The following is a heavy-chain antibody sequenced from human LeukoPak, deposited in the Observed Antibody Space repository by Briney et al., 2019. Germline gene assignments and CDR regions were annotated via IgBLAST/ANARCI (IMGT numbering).Heavy chain of an antibody. CDR2: IYWDDDK. CDR3: AHSKNTMVRGGLDY. Sequence: SGPTLVKPTQTLTLTCTFSGFSLSTSGVGVGWIRQPPGKAREWLALIYWDDDKRYSPSLKSRLTITKDTSKNQVVLTMTNMDPVDTATYYCAHSKNTMVRGGLDYWGQGTLVTVSS. J-gene: IGHJ4*02. V-gene: IGHV2-5*02. CDR1: GFSLSTSGVG. D-gene: IGHD3-10*01.